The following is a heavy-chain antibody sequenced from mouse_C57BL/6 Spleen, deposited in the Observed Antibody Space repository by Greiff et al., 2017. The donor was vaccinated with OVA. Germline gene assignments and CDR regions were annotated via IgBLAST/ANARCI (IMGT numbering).Heavy chain of an antibody. CDR1: GFTFSSYA. CDR2: ISDGGSYT. J-gene: IGHJ4*01. Sequence: EVMLVESGGGLVKPGGSLKLSCAASGFTFSSYAMSWVRQTPEKRLEWVATISDGGSYTYYPDNVKGRFTISRDNAKNNLYLQMSHLKSEDTAMYYCARVLYDYDVEGYAMDYWGQGTSVTVSS. D-gene: IGHD2-4*01. V-gene: IGHV5-4*03. CDR3: ARVLYDYDVEGYAMDY.